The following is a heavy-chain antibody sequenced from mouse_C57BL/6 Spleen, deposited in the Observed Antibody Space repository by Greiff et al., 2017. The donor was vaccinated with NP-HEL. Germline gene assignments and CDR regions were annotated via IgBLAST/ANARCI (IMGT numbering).Heavy chain of an antibody. J-gene: IGHJ1*03. V-gene: IGHV1-69*01. CDR2: IDPSDSYT. CDR1: GYTFTSYW. Sequence: QVQLQQSGAELVMPGASVKLSCKASGYTFTSYWMHWVKQRPGQGLEWIGVIDPSDSYTNYNQKFKGKSTLTVDKSSSTAYMQLSSLTSEDSAVYYCARRTTVVVPYWYFDVWGTGTTVTVSS. CDR3: ARRTTVVVPYWYFDV. D-gene: IGHD1-1*01.